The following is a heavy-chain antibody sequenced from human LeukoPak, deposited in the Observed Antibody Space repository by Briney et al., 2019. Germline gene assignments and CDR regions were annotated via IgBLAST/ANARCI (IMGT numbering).Heavy chain of an antibody. CDR2: ISSSSSYI. J-gene: IGHJ4*02. CDR1: GFTFSSYS. CDR3: ARDRGSYLFLDY. D-gene: IGHD1-26*01. Sequence: PGGSLRLSCAASGFTFSSYSMNWVRQAPGKGLEWVSSISSSSSYIYYADSVRGRFTISRANAKNSLHLQRNCITAEDTAVYYCARDRGSYLFLDYWGQGTLVTVSS. V-gene: IGHV3-21*01.